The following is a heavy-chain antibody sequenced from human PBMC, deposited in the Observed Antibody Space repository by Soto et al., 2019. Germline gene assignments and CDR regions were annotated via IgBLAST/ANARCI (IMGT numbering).Heavy chain of an antibody. J-gene: IGHJ6*02. Sequence: ERQLVESGGGLVQSGGSPKLSCAASGFTLSGSDIHWVRQASGKGLEWVGRIRTKSNNFATSYAESVRGRFTISRDDSDNTASLQMSSLKTEDTAIYYCSRHQEGRSMVFYGMDVWGQGTTVTVSS. CDR2: IRTKSNNFAT. CDR3: SRHQEGRSMVFYGMDV. V-gene: IGHV3-73*02. CDR1: GFTLSGSD. D-gene: IGHD3-10*01.